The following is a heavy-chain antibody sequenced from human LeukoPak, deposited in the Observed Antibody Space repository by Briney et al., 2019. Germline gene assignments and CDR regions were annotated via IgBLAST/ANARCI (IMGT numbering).Heavy chain of an antibody. CDR2: IIPILGIA. V-gene: IGHV1-69*04. CDR1: GGTFSSYA. J-gene: IGHJ5*02. CDR3: ARDRYCSSTSCYTGSGFDP. Sequence: GASVKVSCKASGGTFSSYAISWVRQAPGQGLEWMGRIIPILGIANYAQKFQGRVTMTRNTSISTAYMELSSLRSEDTAVYYCARDRYCSSTSCYTGSGFDPWGQGTLVTVSS. D-gene: IGHD2-2*02.